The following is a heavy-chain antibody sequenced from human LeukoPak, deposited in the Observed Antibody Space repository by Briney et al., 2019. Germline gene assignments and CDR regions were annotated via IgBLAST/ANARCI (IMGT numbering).Heavy chain of an antibody. CDR2: IYYSGST. Sequence: SETLSLTCTVSGGSISSYYWSWIRQPPGKGLEWIGYIYYSGSTNPHPSLKSRVTISVDTSKNQFSLKLSSVTAADTAVYYCARGVDYDFWSGYIYKGGYFDYWGQGTLVTVSS. CDR3: ARGVDYDFWSGYIYKGGYFDY. D-gene: IGHD3-3*01. J-gene: IGHJ4*02. V-gene: IGHV4-59*01. CDR1: GGSISSYY.